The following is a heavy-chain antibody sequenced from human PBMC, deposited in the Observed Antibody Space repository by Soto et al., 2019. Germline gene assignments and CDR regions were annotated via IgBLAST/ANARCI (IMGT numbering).Heavy chain of an antibody. Sequence: QITLKESGPTLVKPTQTLTLTCTFSGFSLSTSGVGVGWIRQPPGKALEWLALIYWDDDKRYSPSLKSRLTITKDTSNNQVVLTMTNMDPVDTATYYCARIRYFDWVFDYWGQGTLVTVSS. CDR2: IYWDDDK. D-gene: IGHD3-9*01. J-gene: IGHJ4*02. CDR3: ARIRYFDWVFDY. V-gene: IGHV2-5*02. CDR1: GFSLSTSGVG.